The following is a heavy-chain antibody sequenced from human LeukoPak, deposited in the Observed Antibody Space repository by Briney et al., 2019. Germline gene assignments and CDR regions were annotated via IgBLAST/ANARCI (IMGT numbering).Heavy chain of an antibody. J-gene: IGHJ5*02. CDR2: ITYSGST. Sequence: SETLSLTCTVSGGSISSSTYYWGWIRQPPGKGLEWIGSITYSGSTYYNPSLKSRVTISVDTSKNQFSLKLISVTAADTAVYYCARDLDYYDSTWFDPWGQGTQVTVSS. CDR1: GGSISSSTYY. CDR3: ARDLDYYDSTWFDP. V-gene: IGHV4-39*07. D-gene: IGHD3-22*01.